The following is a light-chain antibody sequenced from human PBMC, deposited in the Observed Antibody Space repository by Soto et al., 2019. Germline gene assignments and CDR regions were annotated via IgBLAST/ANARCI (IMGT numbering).Light chain of an antibody. CDR3: MQSLHTPPIT. V-gene: IGKV2-28*01. CDR2: LGS. J-gene: IGKJ4*01. Sequence: DIVMTQSPLSLPVTPGEPASISCRSSQSLLHSNGYNYLDWYLQKPGQSPQLLIYLGSNRASGVPDRFSGSGSGTDFTLNISRVEAEDVGVYYCMQSLHTPPITFGGGTKVEIK. CDR1: QSLLHSNGYNY.